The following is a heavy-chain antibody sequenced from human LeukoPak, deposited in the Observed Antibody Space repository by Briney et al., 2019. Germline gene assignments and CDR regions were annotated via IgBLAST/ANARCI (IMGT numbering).Heavy chain of an antibody. Sequence: PGGSLRLSCAASGFTFSSYWMHWVRQAPGKGLVGVSRINDDGRSTNYGDSVKGRFTISRDNAKNTLYLLINSLRAEDTAVYYCARVRWGGLYYFDYWGQGTLVTVSS. CDR3: ARVRWGGLYYFDY. V-gene: IGHV3-74*01. J-gene: IGHJ4*02. CDR1: GFTFSSYW. CDR2: INDDGRST. D-gene: IGHD3-16*01.